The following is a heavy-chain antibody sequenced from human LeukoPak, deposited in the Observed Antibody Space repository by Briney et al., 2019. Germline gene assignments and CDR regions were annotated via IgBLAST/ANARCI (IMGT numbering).Heavy chain of an antibody. J-gene: IGHJ4*02. CDR1: GFTLTNYA. CDR2: ISYDGNNN. Sequence: PGGSLRLSCLISGFTLTNYAIHWVRQAPGKGLEWVAIISYDGNNNYYADSVRGRFTISRDISKNAVYLQMNSLRAEDTAVYYCAKDRHDSSGFDYWGQGTLVTVSS. V-gene: IGHV3-30-3*02. D-gene: IGHD3-22*01. CDR3: AKDRHDSSGFDY.